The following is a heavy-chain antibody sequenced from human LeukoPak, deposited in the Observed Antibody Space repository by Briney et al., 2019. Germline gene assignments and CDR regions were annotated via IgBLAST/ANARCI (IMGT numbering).Heavy chain of an antibody. J-gene: IGHJ4*02. D-gene: IGHD5-18*01. V-gene: IGHV3-23*01. CDR3: ARGGPAMALDY. CDR1: GFTFSSYA. CDR2: ISGSRGST. Sequence: GGSLRLSCAASGFTFSSYAMNWVRQAPGKGLEWVSGISGSRGSTYYADSVKGRFTISRDNSKNTLYLQMNSLRAEDTAVYYCARGGPAMALDYWGQGTLVTVSS.